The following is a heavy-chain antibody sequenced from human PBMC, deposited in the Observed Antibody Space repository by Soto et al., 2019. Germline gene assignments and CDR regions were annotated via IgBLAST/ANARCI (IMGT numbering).Heavy chain of an antibody. V-gene: IGHV4-34*01. CDR3: ARGPGGYPPSY. Sequence: SETLSLTCAVDGGSFSGYYWSWIRQPPGKGLEWIGEINHSGSTNYNPSPKSRVTILVGTSKNQFSLKLSSVTAADTAVYYCARGPGGYPPSYWGQGTLVTVSS. J-gene: IGHJ4*02. CDR2: INHSGST. D-gene: IGHD5-12*01. CDR1: GGSFSGYY.